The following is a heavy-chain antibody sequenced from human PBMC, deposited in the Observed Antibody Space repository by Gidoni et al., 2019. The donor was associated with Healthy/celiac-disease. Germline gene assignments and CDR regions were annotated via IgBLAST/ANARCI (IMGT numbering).Heavy chain of an antibody. V-gene: IGHV3-7*04. D-gene: IGHD5-12*01. CDR2: IKQDASEQ. Sequence: MSWVRQAPGKGLEWVANIKQDASEQYYVDSVKGRFTISRDNAKNSLYLQINSLRAEDTAVYYCARGGGLTLATDFDYWGQGTLVTVSS. CDR3: ARGGGLTLATDFDY. J-gene: IGHJ4*02.